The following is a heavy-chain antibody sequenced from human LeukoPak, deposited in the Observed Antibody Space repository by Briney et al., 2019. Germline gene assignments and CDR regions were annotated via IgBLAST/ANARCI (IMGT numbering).Heavy chain of an antibody. CDR3: ARGPDYYDSSGYYSSY. CDR2: ISSSSSYI. J-gene: IGHJ4*02. D-gene: IGHD3-22*01. V-gene: IGHV3-21*01. CDR1: GFTFSRYS. Sequence: GGSLRLSCAASGFTFSRYSINWVRQAPGKGLEWVSSISSSSSYIYYTDSVEGRFTISRDNAKNSLYLQMNSLRAEDTAVYYCARGPDYYDSSGYYSSYWGQGTLVTVSS.